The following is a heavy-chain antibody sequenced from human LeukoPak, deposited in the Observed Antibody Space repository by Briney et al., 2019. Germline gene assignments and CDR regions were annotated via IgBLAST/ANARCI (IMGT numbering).Heavy chain of an antibody. Sequence: PSETLSLTCTVSGGSISSGYYWGWIRQPPGKGLEWIGSIYHSGSTYYNPSLKSRVTISVDTSKNQFSLKLSSVTVADTAVYYCARDSYYYEDYWGQGTLVTVSS. V-gene: IGHV4-38-2*02. J-gene: IGHJ4*02. CDR2: IYHSGST. CDR1: GGSISSGYY. D-gene: IGHD3-22*01. CDR3: ARDSYYYEDY.